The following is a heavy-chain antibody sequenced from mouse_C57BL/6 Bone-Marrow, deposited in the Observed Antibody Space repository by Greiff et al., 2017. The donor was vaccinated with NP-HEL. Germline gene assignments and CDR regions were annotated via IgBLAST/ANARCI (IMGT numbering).Heavy chain of an antibody. CDR3: ARARYDYDGFFAY. CDR1: GYTFTSYW. CDR2: IDPSDSYT. J-gene: IGHJ3*01. V-gene: IGHV1-69*01. Sequence: VQLQQSGAELVMPGASVKLSCKASGYTFTSYWMHWVKQRPGQGLEWIGEIDPSDSYTNYNQKFKGKSTLTVDKSSSTAYMQLSSLTSEDSAVYYCARARYDYDGFFAYWGQGTLVTVSA. D-gene: IGHD2-4*01.